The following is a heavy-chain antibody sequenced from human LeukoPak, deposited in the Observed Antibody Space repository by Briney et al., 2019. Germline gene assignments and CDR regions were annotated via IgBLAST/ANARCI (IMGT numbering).Heavy chain of an antibody. CDR3: AINPRYNWNDGVDY. CDR1: GFTFSSYS. CDR2: ISGSSSYI. D-gene: IGHD1-20*01. J-gene: IGHJ4*02. V-gene: IGHV3-21*01. Sequence: GGSLRLSCAASGFTFSSYSVNWVRQAPGKGLEWVSSISGSSSYIYYADSVKGRFTISRDNAKNSLYLHMNSLRAEDTAVYYCAINPRYNWNDGVDYWGQGTLVTVSS.